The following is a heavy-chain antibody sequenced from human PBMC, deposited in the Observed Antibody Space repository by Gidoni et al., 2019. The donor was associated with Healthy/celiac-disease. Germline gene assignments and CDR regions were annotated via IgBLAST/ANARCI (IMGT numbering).Heavy chain of an antibody. CDR3: ARQAVAGFLFDY. J-gene: IGHJ4*02. V-gene: IGHV5-10-1*03. Sequence: EVQLVQSGAEVKKPGESLRISCMGSGYSFTSYWISWVRQMPGKGLEWMGRIDPSDSYTTYSPSVPGHVTISADKSISTAYLQWSSLKASDTAMYYCARQAVAGFLFDYWGQGTLVTVSS. CDR1: GYSFTSYW. D-gene: IGHD6-19*01. CDR2: IDPSDSYT.